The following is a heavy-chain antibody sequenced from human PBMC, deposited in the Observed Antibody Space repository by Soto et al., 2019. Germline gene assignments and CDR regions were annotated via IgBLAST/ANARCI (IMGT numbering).Heavy chain of an antibody. J-gene: IGHJ6*02. V-gene: IGHV1-2*02. CDR1: GYTFTGHY. CDR3: ARDNSYGMDV. CDR2: INPNSGGT. Sequence: AAVKVSCKASGYTFTGHYMHWVRQAPGQGLEWMGWINPNSGGTNYAQKFQGRVTMTRDTSISTAYMELSRLRSDDTAVYYCARDNSYGMDVWGQGTTVTVSS.